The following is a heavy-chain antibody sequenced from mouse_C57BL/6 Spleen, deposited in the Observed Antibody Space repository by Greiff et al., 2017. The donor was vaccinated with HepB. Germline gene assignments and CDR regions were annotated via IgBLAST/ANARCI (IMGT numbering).Heavy chain of an antibody. Sequence: EVQRVEPGGGLVQPGGSLKLSCAASGFTFSDYYMYWVRQTPEKRLEWVAYISNGGGSTYYPDTVKGRFTISRDNAKNTLCMQMSRLKSEDTAMYEGAEGLRLQGYAMDYWGQGTSVTVSS. CDR1: GFTFSDYY. J-gene: IGHJ4*01. D-gene: IGHD3-2*02. CDR3: AEGLRLQGYAMDY. CDR2: ISNGGGST. V-gene: IGHV5-12*01.